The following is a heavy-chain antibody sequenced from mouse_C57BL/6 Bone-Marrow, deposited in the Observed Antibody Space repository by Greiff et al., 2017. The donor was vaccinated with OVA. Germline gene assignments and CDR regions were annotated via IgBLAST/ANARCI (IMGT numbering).Heavy chain of an antibody. J-gene: IGHJ3*01. Sequence: EVKLVESGGGLVKPGGSLKLSCAASGFTFSSYAMSWVRQTPEKRLEWVATISDGGSYTYYPDNVKGRFTISRDNAKNNLYLQMSHLKSEDTAMYYCAMYYGNYYWGQGTLVTVSA. CDR1: GFTFSSYA. CDR2: ISDGGSYT. D-gene: IGHD2-1*01. CDR3: AMYYGNYY. V-gene: IGHV5-4*03.